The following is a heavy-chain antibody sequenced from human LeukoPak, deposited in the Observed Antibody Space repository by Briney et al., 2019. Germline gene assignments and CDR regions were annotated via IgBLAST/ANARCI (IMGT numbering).Heavy chain of an antibody. CDR2: IVVGSGNT. CDR1: GFTFTSSA. Sequence: SVKVSCKASGFTFTSSAVQWVRQARGQRLEWIGWIVVGSGNTNYAQKFQERVTITRDMSTSTAYMGLSSLRSEDTAVYYCAARPLAYCGGDCYSLDYWGQGTLVTVSS. J-gene: IGHJ4*02. D-gene: IGHD2-21*02. CDR3: AARPLAYCGGDCYSLDY. V-gene: IGHV1-58*01.